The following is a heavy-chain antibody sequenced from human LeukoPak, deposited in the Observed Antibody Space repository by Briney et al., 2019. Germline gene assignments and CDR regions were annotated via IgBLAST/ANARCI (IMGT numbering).Heavy chain of an antibody. CDR1: GFTFSSYA. CDR3: AKKVVVGATSPYSDFQD. CDR2: ISGSGVTT. J-gene: IGHJ1*01. D-gene: IGHD1-26*01. Sequence: GGSLRLSCEASGFTFSSYAMSWVRQAPGKGLEWVSAISGSGVTTHYAGSVRGRFSISRDNSKNTLYLQMNSLRAEDTALYYCAKKVVVGATSPYSDFQDWGQGTLVTVSS. V-gene: IGHV3-23*01.